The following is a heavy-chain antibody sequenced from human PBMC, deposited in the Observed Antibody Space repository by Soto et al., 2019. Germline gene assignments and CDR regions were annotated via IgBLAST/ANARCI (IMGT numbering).Heavy chain of an antibody. J-gene: IGHJ4*02. CDR3: ARGGGAYCGGDCYPFL. CDR2: T. V-gene: IGHV1-46*03. D-gene: IGHD2-21*02. Sequence: TSYAQKFQGRVTMTRDTSTSTVYMELSSLRSEDTAVYYCARGGGAYCGGDCYPFLWGQGTLVTVSS.